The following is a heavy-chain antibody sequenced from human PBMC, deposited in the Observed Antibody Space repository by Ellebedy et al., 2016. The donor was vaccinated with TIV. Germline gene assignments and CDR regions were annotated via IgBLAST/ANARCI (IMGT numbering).Heavy chain of an antibody. CDR3: ARDRGGYYYMDV. CDR2: ISSSSSYI. V-gene: IGHV3-21*01. D-gene: IGHD2-15*01. CDR1: GFTFSSYS. Sequence: GESLKISCAASGFTFSSYSMNWVRQAPGKGLEWVSSISSSSSYIYYADSVKGRFTISRDNAKNSLYLQMNSLRAEDTAVYYCARDRGGYYYMDVWGKGTTVTVSS. J-gene: IGHJ6*03.